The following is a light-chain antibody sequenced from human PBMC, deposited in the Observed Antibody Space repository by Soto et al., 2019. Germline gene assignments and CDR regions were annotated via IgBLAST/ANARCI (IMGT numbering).Light chain of an antibody. CDR1: SSDVGAYNY. CDR3: TSYAGSNIWV. Sequence: QSALTQPPCASGSPGQSATISCTGTSSDVGAYNYVSWYQQYPGKAPKLMIYEVSKRPSGVPDRFSGSKSGKTASLTVSGLQPEDEADYYCTSYAGSNIWVFGGGTKVTVL. J-gene: IGLJ3*02. CDR2: EVS. V-gene: IGLV2-8*01.